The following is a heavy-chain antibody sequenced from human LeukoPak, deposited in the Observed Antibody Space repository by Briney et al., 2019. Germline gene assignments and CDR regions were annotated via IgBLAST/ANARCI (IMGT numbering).Heavy chain of an antibody. D-gene: IGHD6-13*01. Sequence: GGSLRLSCAASGFTFSSYGMHWVRQAPGKGLEWVAFIRYDGSNKYYADSVKGRFTISRDNSKNTLYLQMNSLRAEDTAVYYCAKEPGIAAAGLDAFDIWGQGTMVTVSS. CDR2: IRYDGSNK. V-gene: IGHV3-30*02. CDR3: AKEPGIAAAGLDAFDI. J-gene: IGHJ3*02. CDR1: GFTFSSYG.